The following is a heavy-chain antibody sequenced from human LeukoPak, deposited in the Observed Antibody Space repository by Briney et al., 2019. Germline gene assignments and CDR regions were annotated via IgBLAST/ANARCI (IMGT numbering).Heavy chain of an antibody. D-gene: IGHD1-1*01. CDR2: ISSGDTT. CDR3: ARGPRLERHGMDV. Sequence: GGSLRLSCAASGFXVSRNYISWVRQAPGKGLEWVSIISSGDTTYYADSVKGRFTISRDSSKNTLYLQMNSLRAEDTAVYFCARGPRLERHGMDVWGQGTTVTVSS. J-gene: IGHJ6*02. V-gene: IGHV3-66*01. CDR1: GFXVSRNY.